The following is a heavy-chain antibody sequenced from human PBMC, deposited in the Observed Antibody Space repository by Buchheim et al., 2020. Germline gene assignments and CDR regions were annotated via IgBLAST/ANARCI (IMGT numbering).Heavy chain of an antibody. CDR2: ISYDGSNK. CDR3: AKADSWDY. V-gene: IGHV3-30*18. D-gene: IGHD6-13*01. CDR1: EFTFSSYG. J-gene: IGHJ4*02. Sequence: QVQLVESGGGVVQPGRSLRLSCAASEFTFSSYGMHWVRQAPGKGLEWVAVISYDGSNKYYADSVKGRFTISRDNSKNTLYLQMNSLRAEDTAVYYCAKADSWDYWGQGTL.